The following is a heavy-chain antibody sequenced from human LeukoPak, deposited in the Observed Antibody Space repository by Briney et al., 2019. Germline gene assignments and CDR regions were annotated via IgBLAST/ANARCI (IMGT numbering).Heavy chain of an antibody. CDR1: GYAFTSYY. J-gene: IGHJ4*02. CDR2: INPSGGST. CDR3: ARGQYGFPVDY. Sequence: ASVKVSCKASGYAFTSYYMHWVRQAPGQGLEWMGIINPSGGSTSYAQKFQGRVTMTRDTSTSTVHMELSSLRSEDTAVYYCARGQYGFPVDYWGQGTLVTVSS. D-gene: IGHD4-17*01. V-gene: IGHV1-46*01.